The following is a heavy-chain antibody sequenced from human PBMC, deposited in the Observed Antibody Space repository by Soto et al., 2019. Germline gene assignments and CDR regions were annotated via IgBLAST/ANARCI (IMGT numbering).Heavy chain of an antibody. Sequence: GGSLRLSCAGSGFTFDNYVMTWVRQAPGKGLEWVSGINGGGGSTYYADSVKGRFTISRDNSKNTVYLQMNRLRAEDTAVYYCAKGITTGWYASEYRGQGTLVTVSS. V-gene: IGHV3-23*01. J-gene: IGHJ4*02. CDR3: AKGITTGWYASEY. D-gene: IGHD6-19*01. CDR1: GFTFDNYV. CDR2: INGGGGST.